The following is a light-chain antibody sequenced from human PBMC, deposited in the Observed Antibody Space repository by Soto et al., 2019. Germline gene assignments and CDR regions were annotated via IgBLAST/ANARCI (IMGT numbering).Light chain of an antibody. CDR2: DAS. Sequence: EIVMTQSPATLSVSPGERAILSCRASQNVNSNLAWYQQKPGQAPRLLIYDASSRTTGITARFSGSGSGTEFTLTISSLQSEDFAVYYCQHYNKWPPWTFGQGTKVEMK. CDR1: QNVNSN. V-gene: IGKV3-15*01. CDR3: QHYNKWPPWT. J-gene: IGKJ1*01.